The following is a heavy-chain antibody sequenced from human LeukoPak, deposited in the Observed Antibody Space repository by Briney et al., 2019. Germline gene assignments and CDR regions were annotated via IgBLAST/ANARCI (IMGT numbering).Heavy chain of an antibody. D-gene: IGHD3-16*01. CDR1: GFTFSSYA. Sequence: GGSLRLSCAASGFTFSSYAMIWVRQAPGKGLEWVSSISGSGGSTYYADSVKGRFTISRDNSKNTMYLKMNSLRAEDTAVSYCATYDWFEPWGQGTLVTVSS. CDR3: ATYDWFEP. CDR2: ISGSGGST. V-gene: IGHV3-23*01. J-gene: IGHJ5*02.